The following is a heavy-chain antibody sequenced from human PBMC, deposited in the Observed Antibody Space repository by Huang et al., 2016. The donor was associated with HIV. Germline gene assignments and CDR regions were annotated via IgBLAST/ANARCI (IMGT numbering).Heavy chain of an antibody. J-gene: IGHJ5*02. CDR3: ARDKEAGTPFFDP. CDR1: GFNFLTYA. V-gene: IGHV1-3*01. Sequence: QVQLVQSGADVEKPGASVNLSCKASGFNFLTYALHGVRQAPGQRLEGMGWIKGDGRTKYSQKFQGRVTITRDRSASTGYVDFKSLTYEDTTVYYCARDKEAGTPFFDPWGQGTLVTVSS. D-gene: IGHD6-19*01. CDR2: IKGDGRT.